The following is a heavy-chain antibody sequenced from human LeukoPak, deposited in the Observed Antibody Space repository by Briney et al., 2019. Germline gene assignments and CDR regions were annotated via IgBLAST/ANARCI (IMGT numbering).Heavy chain of an antibody. Sequence: PGGSLRLSCEGSAFIFSGHWMNWVRQTPGKGLEWVASIKEDGSERQYVDSVKGRFSISRDNTKGSLFLQLNSLRAEDTAVYYCARGHSWIQLWFSDIDAFDIWGQGTMVTVSS. V-gene: IGHV3-7*03. CDR3: ARGHSWIQLWFSDIDAFDI. D-gene: IGHD5-18*01. J-gene: IGHJ3*02. CDR1: AFIFSGHW. CDR2: IKEDGSER.